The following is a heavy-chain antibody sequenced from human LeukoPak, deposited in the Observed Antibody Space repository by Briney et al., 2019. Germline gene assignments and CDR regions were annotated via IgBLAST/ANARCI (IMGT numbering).Heavy chain of an antibody. CDR1: GGSFSGYY. CDR2: INSSGSI. J-gene: IGHJ4*02. D-gene: IGHD3-10*01. Sequence: SETLSLTCAVYGGSFSGYYWSWIRQPPGKGPEWIGEINSSGSINYNPSLKRRVTISVDMSKNQFSLKLASVTAADTAMYYCARDARFGELVDYWGRGTLVTVSS. V-gene: IGHV4-34*01. CDR3: ARDARFGELVDY.